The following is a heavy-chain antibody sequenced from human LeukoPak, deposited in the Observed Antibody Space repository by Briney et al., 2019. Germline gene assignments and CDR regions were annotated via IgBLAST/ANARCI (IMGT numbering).Heavy chain of an antibody. V-gene: IGHV3-48*01. CDR3: ARDGGYSGFDADC. D-gene: IGHD5-12*01. Sequence: GDLRLSCAASGFTFRTYSMKWVRQAPGKGLEWVSYISDSSAMYYADSVRGRFTISRENDKNSLFLQMNSLRAEDTAVYYCARDGGYSGFDADCWGQGTLVTVSS. CDR2: ISDSSAM. J-gene: IGHJ4*02. CDR1: GFTFRTYS.